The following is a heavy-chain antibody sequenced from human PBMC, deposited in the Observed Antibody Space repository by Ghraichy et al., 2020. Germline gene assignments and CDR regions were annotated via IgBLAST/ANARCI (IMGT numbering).Heavy chain of an antibody. CDR3: AKGFTYYYYAMEV. J-gene: IGHJ6*02. V-gene: IGHV3-23*01. Sequence: GGSLRLSCGASGFTFTDYTMSWVRQAPGQGLEWVSSISVRAGSTYYADSVRGRFSISTDNSRNTLYLQMNSLRAEDTALSYCAKGFTYYYYAMEVWGQGTAVTVSS. D-gene: IGHD3-16*01. CDR1: GFTFTDYT. CDR2: ISVRAGST.